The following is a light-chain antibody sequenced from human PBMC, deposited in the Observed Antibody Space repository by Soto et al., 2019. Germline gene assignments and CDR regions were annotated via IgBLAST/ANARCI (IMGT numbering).Light chain of an antibody. V-gene: IGKV1-5*01. CDR2: DDS. Sequence: DIQITQSPSTLSASAGDRVTITCRASQSISSWLAWYQQTPGKATKLLIYDDSSFDSGLPSRSSASGSGTEFTLTTRRLQPHDFGTYYCQQYNSYTTFGPGTKVDIK. CDR1: QSISSW. J-gene: IGKJ2*01. CDR3: QQYNSYTT.